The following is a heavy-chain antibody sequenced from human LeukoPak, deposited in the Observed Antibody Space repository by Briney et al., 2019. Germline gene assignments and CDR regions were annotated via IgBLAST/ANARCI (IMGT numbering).Heavy chain of an antibody. J-gene: IGHJ4*02. Sequence: GGSLRLSCAASGFTFSSYWMSWVRQAPGKGLEWVANIKKDASQIYYVDSVRGRFTISRDNAKNSLYLQMNSLRAEDTAVYYCARGDHYGDYFDYWGQGTLVTVSS. V-gene: IGHV3-7*01. CDR1: GFTFSSYW. D-gene: IGHD4-17*01. CDR3: ARGDHYGDYFDY. CDR2: IKKDASQI.